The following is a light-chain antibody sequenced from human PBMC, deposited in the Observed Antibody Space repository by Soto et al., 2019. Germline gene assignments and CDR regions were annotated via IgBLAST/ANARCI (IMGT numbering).Light chain of an antibody. CDR2: DVS. CDR1: SSDVGSYNY. Sequence: QSVLTQPASESGSPGQSITISCTGTSSDVGSYNYVSWYQQHPAKAPKLMIYDVSNRPSGVSNRFSGSKSGNTASLTISGLQSEDEADYYCSSYTSSSTRVFGGGTKLTVL. J-gene: IGLJ3*02. V-gene: IGLV2-14*01. CDR3: SSYTSSSTRV.